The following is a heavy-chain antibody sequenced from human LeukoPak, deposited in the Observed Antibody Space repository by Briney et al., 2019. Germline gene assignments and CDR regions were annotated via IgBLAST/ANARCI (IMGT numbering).Heavy chain of an antibody. Sequence: PSETLSLTCAVYGGSFSGYYWSWIRQPPGKGLEWIGEINHSGSTNYNPSLKSRVTISVDTSKNQFSLKLSSVTAADTAVYYCARGYVVPDYYFDYWGQGTLVTVSS. CDR1: GGSFSGYY. V-gene: IGHV4-34*01. CDR3: ARGYVVPDYYFDY. J-gene: IGHJ4*02. CDR2: INHSGST. D-gene: IGHD2-2*01.